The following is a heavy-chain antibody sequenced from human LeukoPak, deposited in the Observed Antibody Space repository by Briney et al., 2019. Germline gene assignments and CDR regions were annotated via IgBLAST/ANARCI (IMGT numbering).Heavy chain of an antibody. Sequence: ASVKVSCKASGYTFTSYGISWVRQAPGQGLEWMGWISAYNGNTNYAQKLQGRVTMTTDTSTSTAYMELRSLRSDDTAVYYCARDLIYSSSRHHPQSAFDPWGQGTLVTVSS. CDR2: ISAYNGNT. CDR3: ARDLIYSSSRHHPQSAFDP. V-gene: IGHV1-18*01. D-gene: IGHD6-13*01. CDR1: GYTFTSYG. J-gene: IGHJ5*02.